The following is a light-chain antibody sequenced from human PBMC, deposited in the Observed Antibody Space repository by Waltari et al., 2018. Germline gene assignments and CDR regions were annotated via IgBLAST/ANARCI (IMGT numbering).Light chain of an antibody. J-gene: IGKJ1*01. CDR3: QQYNNWQGT. CDR2: GAS. V-gene: IGKV3-15*01. CDR1: QSVSSN. Sequence: EIVMTQSPATLSVSPGERATLSCRASQSVSSNLAWYQQKPGQAPRRLIYGASTRATGIPARFSGSGSGTEFTLTISSLQSEDFAVYYCQQYNNWQGTFGQGTKVEIK.